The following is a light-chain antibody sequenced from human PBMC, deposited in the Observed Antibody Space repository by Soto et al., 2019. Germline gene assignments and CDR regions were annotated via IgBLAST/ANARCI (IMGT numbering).Light chain of an antibody. V-gene: IGKV1-5*01. CDR1: QSISSW. CDR3: QQSNRFAWT. J-gene: IGKJ1*01. Sequence: DIQMTQSPSTLSASVGDRVTITCRASQSISSWLAWYQQKPGKAPKLLIYDASSLESGVPSRFSGSGSGTEVTLTISSLQADDFATYDCQQSNRFAWTFGQGTKVEIK. CDR2: DAS.